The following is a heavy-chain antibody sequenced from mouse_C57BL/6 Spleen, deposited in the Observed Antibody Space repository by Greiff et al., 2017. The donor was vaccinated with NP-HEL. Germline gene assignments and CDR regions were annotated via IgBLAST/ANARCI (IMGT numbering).Heavy chain of an antibody. CDR3: ARALPYFDY. CDR2: INYDGSST. Sequence: DVQLVESEGGLVQPGSSMKLSCTASGFTFSDYYMAWVRQVPEKGLEWVANINYDGSSTYYLDSLKSRFIISRDNAKNTLYLQMSSLKSEDTATYYCARALPYFDYWGQGTTLTVSS. V-gene: IGHV5-16*01. CDR1: GFTFSDYY. D-gene: IGHD5-5*01. J-gene: IGHJ2*01.